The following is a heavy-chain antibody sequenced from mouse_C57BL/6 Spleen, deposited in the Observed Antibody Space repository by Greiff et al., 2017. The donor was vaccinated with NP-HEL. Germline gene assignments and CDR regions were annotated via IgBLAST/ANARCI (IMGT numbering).Heavy chain of an antibody. V-gene: IGHV3-6*01. D-gene: IGHD1-1*01. CDR2: ISYDGSN. J-gene: IGHJ1*03. Sequence: EVKVEESGPGLVKPSQSLSLTCSVTGYSITSGYYWNWIRQFPGNKLEWMGYISYDGSNNYNPSLKNRISITRDTSKNQFFLKLNSVTTEDTATYYCARTNSSEPYWYFDVWGTGTTVTVSS. CDR1: GYSITSGYY. CDR3: ARTNSSEPYWYFDV.